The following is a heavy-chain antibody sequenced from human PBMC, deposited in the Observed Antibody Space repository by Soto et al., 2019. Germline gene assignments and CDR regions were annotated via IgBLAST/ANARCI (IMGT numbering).Heavy chain of an antibody. D-gene: IGHD1-1*01. CDR3: TRDFQGPLDYGMGV. V-gene: IGHV3-7*01. J-gene: IGHJ6*01. CDR1: GFTFSSYW. Sequence: GGSLRLSCADSGFTFSSYWMSWVRQAPGQGLEWVANVKYDGSQTYYVGSVKGRFTIPRDNAKNSLYLQMNSLRAEDTAVYYCTRDFQGPLDYGMGVWGPGPTVTVSS. CDR2: VKYDGSQT.